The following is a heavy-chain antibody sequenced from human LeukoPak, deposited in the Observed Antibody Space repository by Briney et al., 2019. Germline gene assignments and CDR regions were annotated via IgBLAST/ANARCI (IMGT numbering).Heavy chain of an antibody. V-gene: IGHV1-69*04. J-gene: IGHJ4*02. CDR1: GGTFSSYA. D-gene: IGHD3-16*01. Sequence: ASVKVSCKASGGTFSSYAISWVRQAPGQGLEWMGRIIPVLGIADYAQKFQGRVTITADKSTSTAYMELSSLRSEDTAVYYCARGWNRGSIFDYWGQGTLVTVSS. CDR3: ARGWNRGSIFDY. CDR2: IIPVLGIA.